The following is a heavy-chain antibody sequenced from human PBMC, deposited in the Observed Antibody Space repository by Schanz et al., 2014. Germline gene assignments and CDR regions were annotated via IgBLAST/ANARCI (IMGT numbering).Heavy chain of an antibody. V-gene: IGHV4-61*02. Sequence: QVQLQESGPGLVKPSQTLSLTCTVSGGSISSGSYYWSWIRQPAGKGLEWIGRIYSTGSTNYNPARKSRVTISKDTSKNQFSLNLTSMTAADTAVYYCARDMVENWFDSWGQGTLVTVSS. D-gene: IGHD3-10*01. CDR3: ARDMVENWFDS. CDR2: IYSTGST. J-gene: IGHJ5*01. CDR1: GGSISSGSYY.